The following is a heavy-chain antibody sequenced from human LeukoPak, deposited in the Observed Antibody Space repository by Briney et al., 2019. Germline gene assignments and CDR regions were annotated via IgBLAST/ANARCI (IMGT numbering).Heavy chain of an antibody. CDR2: ISAYNGNT. CDR1: GYTLTELS. V-gene: IGHV1-18*01. J-gene: IGHJ4*02. Sequence: GASVKVSCKVSGYTLTELSMHWVRQAPGQGLEWMGWISAYNGNTNYAQKLQGRVTMTTDTSTSTAYMELRSLRSDDTAVYYCASFGIVGATGDYWGQGTLVTVSS. D-gene: IGHD1-26*01. CDR3: ASFGIVGATGDY.